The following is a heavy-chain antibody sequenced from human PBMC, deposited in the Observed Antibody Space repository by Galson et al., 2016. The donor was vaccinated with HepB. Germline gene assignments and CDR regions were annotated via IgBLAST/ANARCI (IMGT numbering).Heavy chain of an antibody. D-gene: IGHD3-9*01. CDR3: EKGDYDVLRYSDH. CDR1: GFTFNVYG. CDR2: ISHDGSNS. Sequence: SLRLSCAASGFTFNVYGMHWVRQAPGKGLEWVASISHDGSNSYHVDSVKGRFTISRDNFKSTLYLEMNSLRGEDTAIYYCEKGDYDVLRYSDHWGQGTLVTVSS. J-gene: IGHJ4*02. V-gene: IGHV3-30*18.